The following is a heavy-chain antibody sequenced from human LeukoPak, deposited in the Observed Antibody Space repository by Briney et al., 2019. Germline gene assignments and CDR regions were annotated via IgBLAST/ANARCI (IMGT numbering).Heavy chain of an antibody. CDR3: ASDVAPLDWLDV. D-gene: IGHD3-9*01. CDR2: IKSDGSST. Sequence: GGSLRLSCAASGFTLTTYWMHCVRQAPGKGLGWVSRIKSDGSSTSYADSVKGRFTISRDNAKHTLYLQMSSLRAEDTAVYYCASDVAPLDWLDVWGQGTTVTVSS. V-gene: IGHV3-74*01. CDR1: GFTLTTYW. J-gene: IGHJ6*02.